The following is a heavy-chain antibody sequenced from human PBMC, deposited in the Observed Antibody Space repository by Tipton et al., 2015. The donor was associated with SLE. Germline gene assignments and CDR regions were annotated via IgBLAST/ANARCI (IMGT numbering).Heavy chain of an antibody. CDR2: IRYDGSNK. D-gene: IGHD6-25*01. CDR3: AKDSERLFDY. Sequence: SGAEVKKPGASVKVSCKVSGYTLSELSMYWVRQAPGKGLEWVAFIRYDGSNKYYADSVKGRFTISRDNSKNTLYLQMNSLRAEDTAVYYCAKDSERLFDYWGQGTLVTVSS. CDR1: GYTLSELS. V-gene: IGHV3-30*02. J-gene: IGHJ4*02.